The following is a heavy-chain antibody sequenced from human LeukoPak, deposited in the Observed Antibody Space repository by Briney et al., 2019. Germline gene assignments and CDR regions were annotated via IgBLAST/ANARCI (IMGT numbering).Heavy chain of an antibody. V-gene: IGHV3-11*05. CDR1: GFALSDYY. Sequence: PGGSLRLSRAASGFALSDYYMSWMRQAAGKGLEWFSYISSSSSYTNYADSVKGRFTISRDNAKNSLYLQMNSLRAEDTAVYYCARDDPVVTEYFQHWGQGTLVTVSS. D-gene: IGHD3-22*01. CDR2: ISSSSSYT. CDR3: ARDDPVVTEYFQH. J-gene: IGHJ1*01.